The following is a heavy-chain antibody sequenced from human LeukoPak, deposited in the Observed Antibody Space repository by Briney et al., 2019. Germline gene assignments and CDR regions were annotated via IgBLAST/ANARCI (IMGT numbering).Heavy chain of an antibody. CDR1: GGSISSYY. Sequence: SETLSLTCTVSGGSISSYYWSWIRQPPGKGLEWIGYIYYSGSTNYNPSLKSRVTISVDTSKNQFSLKLSSVTAADTAVYYCATLDSYGDHPYFDYWGQGTLVTVSS. J-gene: IGHJ4*02. CDR2: IYYSGST. V-gene: IGHV4-59*01. D-gene: IGHD4-17*01. CDR3: ATLDSYGDHPYFDY.